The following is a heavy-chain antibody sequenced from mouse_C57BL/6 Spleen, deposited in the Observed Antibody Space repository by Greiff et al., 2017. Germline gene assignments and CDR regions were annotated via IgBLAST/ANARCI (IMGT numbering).Heavy chain of an antibody. J-gene: IGHJ2*01. CDR1: GFTFSDYY. CDR3: ARDGGLRHFDY. V-gene: IGHV5-16*01. CDR2: INYDGSST. D-gene: IGHD2-4*01. Sequence: EVQLVESEGGLVQPGSSMKLSCTASGFTFSDYYMAWVRQVPEKGLEWVANINYDGSSTYYLDSLKSRFIISRDNAKNILYLQMSSLKSEDTATYYCARDGGLRHFDYWGQGTTLTVSS.